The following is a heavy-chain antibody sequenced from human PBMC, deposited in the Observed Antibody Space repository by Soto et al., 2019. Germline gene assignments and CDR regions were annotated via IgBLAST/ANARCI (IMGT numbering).Heavy chain of an antibody. CDR1: GGSFSGYY. CDR2: INHSGST. V-gene: IGHV4-34*01. Sequence: SETLSLTCAVYGGSFSGYYWSWIRQPPGKGLEWIGEINHSGSTNYNPSLKSRVTISVDTSKNQFSLKLSSVTAADTAVYYCARGGGGINPCKNWGQGTLVTVSS. D-gene: IGHD3-16*01. CDR3: ARGGGGINPCKN. J-gene: IGHJ4*02.